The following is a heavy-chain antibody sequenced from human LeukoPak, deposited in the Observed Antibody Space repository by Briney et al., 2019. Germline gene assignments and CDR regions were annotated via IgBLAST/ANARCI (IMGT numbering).Heavy chain of an antibody. CDR3: ARMGRVLHGVYYYYYYMDV. J-gene: IGHJ6*03. CDR1: GYSFTGYF. CDR2: IIPIFGTA. D-gene: IGHD3-10*01. V-gene: IGHV1-69*13. Sequence: ASVKVSCKTSGYSFTGYFLHWVRQAPGQGLEWMGGIIPIFGTANYAQKFQGRVTITADESTSTAYMELSSLRPEDTAVYYCARMGRVLHGVYYYYYYMDVWGKGTTVTVSS.